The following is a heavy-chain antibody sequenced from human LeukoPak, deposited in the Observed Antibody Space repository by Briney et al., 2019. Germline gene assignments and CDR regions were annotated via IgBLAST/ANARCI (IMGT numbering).Heavy chain of an antibody. CDR3: ARSNHADDF. V-gene: IGHV3-74*03. CDR1: GFTFSDYW. Sequence: PGGSLRLSCAASGFTFSDYWMHWVRRVPGKGLVWVSRINTSGSSTTYAESVKGRFTISRDNAKNTLYLQMDSLRAEDTGVYYCARSNHADDFWGQGTLVTVSS. J-gene: IGHJ4*02. D-gene: IGHD1-14*01. CDR2: INTSGSST.